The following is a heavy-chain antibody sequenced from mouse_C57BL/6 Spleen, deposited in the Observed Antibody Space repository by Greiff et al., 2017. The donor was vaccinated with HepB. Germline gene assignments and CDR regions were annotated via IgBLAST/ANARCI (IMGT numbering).Heavy chain of an antibody. CDR1: GYAFTNYL. J-gene: IGHJ4*01. D-gene: IGHD2-4*01. CDR2: INPGSGGT. V-gene: IGHV1-54*01. Sequence: QVQLQQSGAELVRPGTSVKVSCKASGYAFTNYLIEWVKQRPGQGLEWIGVINPGSGGTNYNEKFKGKATLTADKSSSTAYMQLSSLTSEDSAVYFCAKDDYDYAMDYWGQGTSVTVSS. CDR3: AKDDYDYAMDY.